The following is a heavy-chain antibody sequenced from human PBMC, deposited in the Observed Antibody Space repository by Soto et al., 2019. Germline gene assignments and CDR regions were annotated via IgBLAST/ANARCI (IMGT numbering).Heavy chain of an antibody. V-gene: IGHV1-24*01. CDR2: FDPEDGET. CDR1: GYTIPELS. D-gene: IGHD2-15*01. J-gene: IGHJ3*02. Sequence: ASVKVSCKVSGYTIPELSMHWVRQAPGKGLEWMGGFDPEDGETIYAQKFQGRVTMTEDTSTDTAYMELSSLRSEDTAVYYCASVIKYIVARPGYASDIWGQGTMVTVSS. CDR3: ASVIKYIVARPGYASDI.